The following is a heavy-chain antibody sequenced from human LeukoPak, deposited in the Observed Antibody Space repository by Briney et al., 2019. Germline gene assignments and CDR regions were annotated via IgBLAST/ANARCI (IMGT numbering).Heavy chain of an antibody. CDR3: ARSTLYYYDSSGVRAFDI. Sequence: SETLSLTCTVSGVSISSYYWSWILQPPGKGLEWIGYIYYSGSTNYNPSLKSRVTISVDTSKNQFSLKLSSVTAADTAVYYFARSTLYYYDSSGVRAFDIWGQGTMVTVSS. CDR2: IYYSGST. CDR1: GVSISSYY. J-gene: IGHJ3*02. D-gene: IGHD3-22*01. V-gene: IGHV4-59*01.